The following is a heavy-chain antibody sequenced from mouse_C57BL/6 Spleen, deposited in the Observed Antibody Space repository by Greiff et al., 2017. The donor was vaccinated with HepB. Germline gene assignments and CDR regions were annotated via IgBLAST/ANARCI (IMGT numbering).Heavy chain of an antibody. CDR3: ARSPSITTVVEGAMDY. J-gene: IGHJ4*01. CDR1: GYTFTDYY. V-gene: IGHV1-19*01. D-gene: IGHD1-1*01. CDR2: INPYNGGT. Sequence: VQLQQSGPVLVKPGASVKMSCKASGYTFTDYYMNWVKQSHGKSLEWIGVINPYNGGTSYNQKFKGKATLTVDKSSSTAYMELNSLTSEDSAVYYCARSPSITTVVEGAMDYWGQGTSVTVSS.